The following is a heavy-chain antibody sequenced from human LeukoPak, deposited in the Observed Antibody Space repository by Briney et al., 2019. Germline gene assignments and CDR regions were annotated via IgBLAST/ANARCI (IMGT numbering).Heavy chain of an antibody. D-gene: IGHD4-17*01. CDR3: ARAHGDYVFPYYYYYMDV. J-gene: IGHJ6*03. CDR2: IYYSGST. V-gene: IGHV4-59*01. Sequence: GSLRLSCAASGFTFDDYGMSWVRQAPGKGLEWIGYIYYSGSTNYNPSLKSRVTISVDTSKNQFSLKPSSVTAADTAVYYCARAHGDYVFPYYYYYMDVWGKGTTVTVSS. CDR1: GFTFDDYG.